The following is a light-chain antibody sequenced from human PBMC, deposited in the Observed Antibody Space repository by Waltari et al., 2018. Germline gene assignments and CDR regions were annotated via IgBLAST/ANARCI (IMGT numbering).Light chain of an antibody. J-gene: IGKJ5*01. CDR3: QQYENFPVT. CDR2: DTS. CDR1: QDISNY. Sequence: DIQVTQSLSSLSASVGDRVTITCQASQDISNYLNWYQQKPGKAPKLLIYDTSHLQTGVPSRFSGTGGGTDFTFTISSLQPEDIATYYCQQYENFPVTFGQGTRLEIK. V-gene: IGKV1-33*01.